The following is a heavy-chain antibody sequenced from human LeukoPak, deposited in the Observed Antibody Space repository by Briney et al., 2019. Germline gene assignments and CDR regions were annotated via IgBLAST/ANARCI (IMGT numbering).Heavy chain of an antibody. CDR1: GFTFSSYG. CDR2: IRYVGSNK. D-gene: IGHD2-2*01. Sequence: GGCLRLSCAASGFTFSSYGMHWGRPAPGKGLGWVAFIRYVGSNKYYADSVKGRFTISRDNSKNTLYLQMTSLRPEDTAVYYLAKSGRYCSTPSCKQFDYFDPWGQGALVTVSS. J-gene: IGHJ4*02. CDR3: AKSGRYCSTPSCKQFDYFDP. V-gene: IGHV3-30*02.